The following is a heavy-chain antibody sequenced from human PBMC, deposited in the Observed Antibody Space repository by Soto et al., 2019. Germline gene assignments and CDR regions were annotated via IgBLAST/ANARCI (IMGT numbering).Heavy chain of an antibody. CDR2: IIPIFGTA. CDR3: ASHDGIYYYYGMEV. D-gene: IGHD1-1*01. J-gene: IGHJ6*02. Sequence: SVKVSCKASGGTFSSYAISWVRQAPGEGLEWMGGIIPIFGTANYAQKFQGRVTITADESTSTAYMELSSLRSEDTAVYYCASHDGIYYYYGMEVSGQGTTVTVSS. V-gene: IGHV1-69*13. CDR1: GGTFSSYA.